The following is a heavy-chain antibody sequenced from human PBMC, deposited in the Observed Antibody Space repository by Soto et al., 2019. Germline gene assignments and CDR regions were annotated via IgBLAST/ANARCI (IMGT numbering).Heavy chain of an antibody. V-gene: IGHV3-9*01. D-gene: IGHD3-3*01. CDR1: GFIFDDFA. CDR3: TKVGGLYYFWSGPLHFDL. CDR2: ISWNSDSI. Sequence: EAQLVESGGGLVQPGRSLRLSCAGSGFIFDDFAIHWVRQAAGKGLEWVSGISWNSDSIGYADSVRGRFTISRDNAKNALYLQMNSLRVEDTAFYYCTKVGGLYYFWSGPLHFDLWGQGTLVTISS. J-gene: IGHJ4*02.